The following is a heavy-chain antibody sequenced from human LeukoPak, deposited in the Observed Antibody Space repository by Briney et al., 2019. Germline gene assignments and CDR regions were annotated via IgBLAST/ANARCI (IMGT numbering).Heavy chain of an antibody. Sequence: PSETLSLTCAVYGGSFSGHYWSWIRQSPGKGLEWIGEINHIGNTNYNPSLKSRVTMSVDTSKNQFSLNLTSVTAADTAVYYCAREGGGSNRCLDWGQGTLVTVSS. J-gene: IGHJ1*01. D-gene: IGHD3-16*02. CDR3: AREGGGSNRCLD. CDR2: INHIGNT. CDR1: GGSFSGHY. V-gene: IGHV4-34*01.